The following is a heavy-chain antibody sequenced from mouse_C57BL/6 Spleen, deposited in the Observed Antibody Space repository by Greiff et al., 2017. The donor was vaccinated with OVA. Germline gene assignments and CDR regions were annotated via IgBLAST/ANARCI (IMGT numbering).Heavy chain of an antibody. CDR2: IDPENGDT. CDR1: GFNIKDDY. V-gene: IGHV14-4*01. J-gene: IGHJ3*01. Sequence: EVQLQQSGAELVRPGASVKLSCTASGFNIKDDYMHWVKQRPEQGLEWIGWIDPENGDTEYASKFKGKATITADTSSIPAYLQLSSLTSEDAAVYYCTGYGYHWFAYWGQGTLVTVSA. CDR3: TGYGYHWFAY. D-gene: IGHD2-2*01.